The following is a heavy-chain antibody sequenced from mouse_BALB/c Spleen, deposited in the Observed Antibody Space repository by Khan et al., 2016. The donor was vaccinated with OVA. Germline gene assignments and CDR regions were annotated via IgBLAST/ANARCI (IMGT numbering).Heavy chain of an antibody. V-gene: IGHV1-18*01. CDR2: INPKNGGT. CDR1: GYTFTEYT. D-gene: IGHD3-3*01. J-gene: IGHJ4*01. Sequence: EVQLQQSGPELVKPGASVKISCKTSGYTFTEYTVRWVRQSLGKSLDWIGVINPKNGGTAYNQKFKGKATLTVDKSSSTAYMEFRSLTSEDSVVYYCARDAGRYWGQGTSVTVAS. CDR3: ARDAGRY.